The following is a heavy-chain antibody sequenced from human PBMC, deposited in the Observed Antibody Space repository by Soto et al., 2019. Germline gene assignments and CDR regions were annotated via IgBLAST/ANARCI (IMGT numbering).Heavy chain of an antibody. CDR1: GGFVSSGSYY. D-gene: IGHD1-1*01. V-gene: IGHV4-34*01. J-gene: IGHJ3*02. CDR3: ARVERGTATTVVDAFDI. CDR2: MSHSGGI. Sequence: QVQLQQWGAGLLKPSETLSLTCAVYGGFVSSGSYYWSWIRQPPGKGLEWIGEMSHSGGIHFNPSLKSRVTISVDTSKNQFSLKMSSVTAADTALYYCARVERGTATTVVDAFDIWGPGTMVTVS.